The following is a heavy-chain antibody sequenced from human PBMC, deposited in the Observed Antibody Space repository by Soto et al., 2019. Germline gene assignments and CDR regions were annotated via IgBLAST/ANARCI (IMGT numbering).Heavy chain of an antibody. J-gene: IGHJ4*02. D-gene: IGHD1-7*01. V-gene: IGHV3-23*01. Sequence: EVQLLESGGGLVQPGGSLRLSCAASGFTFYSYAMTWVRQAPGKGLEWVSSISGSGGTTYYADSVKGRFTISRDSSKNTLYLQMNSLRTDDTAVYYCAKAHSFVELTPFDYWGQGSLVTVSS. CDR2: ISGSGGTT. CDR3: AKAHSFVELTPFDY. CDR1: GFTFYSYA.